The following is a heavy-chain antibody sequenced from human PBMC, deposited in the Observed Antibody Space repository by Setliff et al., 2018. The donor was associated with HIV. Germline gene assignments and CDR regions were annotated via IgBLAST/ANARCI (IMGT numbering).Heavy chain of an antibody. CDR3: ARDSVVKPGGMDV. J-gene: IGHJ6*02. V-gene: IGHV4-30-4*08. CDR2: IYYSGRT. CDR1: GGSISSGDYY. D-gene: IGHD2-15*01. Sequence: PSETLSLTCTVSGGSISSGDYYWSWIRQPPGKGLEWIGYIYYSGRTYYNPSLKSRVTISVDTSKNQFSLKLSSVTAADTAVYYCARDSVVKPGGMDVWGQGTTVTVSS.